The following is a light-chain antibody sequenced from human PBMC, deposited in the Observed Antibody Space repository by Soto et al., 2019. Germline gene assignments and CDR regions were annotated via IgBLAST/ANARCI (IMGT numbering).Light chain of an antibody. J-gene: IGKJ4*01. V-gene: IGKV3-20*01. CDR2: GAS. Sequence: EIVLTQSPGTLSLSPGERATLSCRASPCVSSGYLAWSPQKPCQAPRLLIYGASSRATGIPGRSSSRGAGTYFPPTISILEPEDFAVYYCQQYGSSPLFGGGTQLDIK. CDR3: QQYGSSPL. CDR1: PCVSSGY.